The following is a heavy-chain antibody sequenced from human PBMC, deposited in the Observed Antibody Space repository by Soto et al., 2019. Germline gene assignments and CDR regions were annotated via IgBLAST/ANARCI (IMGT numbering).Heavy chain of an antibody. V-gene: IGHV1-8*01. J-gene: IGHJ6*02. CDR2: MNPNSGNT. CDR1: GYTFTSYD. D-gene: IGHD3-10*01. Sequence: GASVKVSCKASGYTFTSYDINWVRQATGQGLEWMRWMNPNSGNTGYAQKFQGRVTMTRNTSISTAYMELSSLRSEDTAVYYCARGRYYYGSGSSPYYYYYGMDVWGQGTTVTVSS. CDR3: ARGRYYYGSGSSPYYYYYGMDV.